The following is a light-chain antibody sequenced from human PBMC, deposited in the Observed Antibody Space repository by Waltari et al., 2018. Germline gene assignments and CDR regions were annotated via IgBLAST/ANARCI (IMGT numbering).Light chain of an antibody. V-gene: IGLV2-14*03. CDR2: DVI. Sequence: QSALTQPASVSGSPGQSIAISCTGTSSDVGGYVYVSWYQQYPGKAPNLIIYDVIYRPSGVSNRFSGSKSGNTASLTISGLQAEDEADYYCCSYTSSSTLGVFGGGTKLTVL. CDR1: SSDVGGYVY. J-gene: IGLJ3*02. CDR3: CSYTSSSTLGV.